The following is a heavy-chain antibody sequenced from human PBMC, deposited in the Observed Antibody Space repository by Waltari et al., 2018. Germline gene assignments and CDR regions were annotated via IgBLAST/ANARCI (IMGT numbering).Heavy chain of an antibody. D-gene: IGHD4-17*01. CDR2: NYHSGST. J-gene: IGHJ5*02. CDR3: ARANGDYVGGWFDP. V-gene: IGHV4-38-2*01. Sequence: QVQLQESGPGLVKPSETLSLTCAVSAYALSSGYYCGWIRQPPGKGLEWVGSNYHSGSTYYNPSLKSRVTISVDPSKNQFAMRLSSVTAADTAVYYCARANGDYVGGWFDPWGQGTLVTVSS. CDR1: AYALSSGYY.